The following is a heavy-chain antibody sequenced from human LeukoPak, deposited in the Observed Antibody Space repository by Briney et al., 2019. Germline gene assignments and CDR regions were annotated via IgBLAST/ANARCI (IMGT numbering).Heavy chain of an antibody. D-gene: IGHD3-22*01. CDR1: GYTFTGYY. CDR2: INPNSGGT. Sequence: ASVKVSCKASGYTFTGYYMHWVRQAPGQGLEWMGRINPNSGGTNYAQKFQGRVTMTRDTSISTAYMELSRLRSDDTAVYYCARALIVPYYYDSSGYYYALDYWGQGTLVTVSP. V-gene: IGHV1-2*06. J-gene: IGHJ4*02. CDR3: ARALIVPYYYDSSGYYYALDY.